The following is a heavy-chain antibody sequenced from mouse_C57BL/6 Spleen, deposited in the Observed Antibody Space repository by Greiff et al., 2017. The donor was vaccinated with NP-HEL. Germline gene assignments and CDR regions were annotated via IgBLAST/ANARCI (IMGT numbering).Heavy chain of an antibody. CDR2: IDPSDSST. J-gene: IGHJ4*01. Sequence: QVQLQQPGAELVMPGASVKLSCKASGYTFTSYWMHWVKQRPGQGLEWIGEIDPSDSSTNYNQKFKGKSTLTVDKSSSTAYLQLSSLTSEDSAVYYCARRCYYGRGWDYAMDDWGQGTSVTVAS. V-gene: IGHV1-69*01. D-gene: IGHD1-1*01. CDR1: GYTFTSYW. CDR3: ARRCYYGRGWDYAMDD.